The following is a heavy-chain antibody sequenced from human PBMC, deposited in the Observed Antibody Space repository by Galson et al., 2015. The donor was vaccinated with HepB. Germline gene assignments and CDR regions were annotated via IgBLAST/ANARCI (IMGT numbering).Heavy chain of an antibody. D-gene: IGHD3-22*01. J-gene: IGHJ3*02. CDR1: GYTFTNYW. V-gene: IGHV5-51*01. CDR2: IYPGDSDT. Sequence: QSGAEVKKPGESLKISCKASGYTFTNYWIGWVRQMPGKGLEWMGIIYPGDSDTRYSPSFQGQVTISADKSISTAYLQWSSLKASDTAMYYCARLHYYDSSGYGLSEGGAFDIWGQGTMVTVSS. CDR3: ARLHYYDSSGYGLSEGGAFDI.